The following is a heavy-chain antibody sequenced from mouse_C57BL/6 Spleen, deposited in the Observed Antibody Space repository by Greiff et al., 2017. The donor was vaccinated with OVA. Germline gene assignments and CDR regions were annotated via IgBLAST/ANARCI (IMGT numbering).Heavy chain of an antibody. V-gene: IGHV3-6*01. J-gene: IGHJ4*01. CDR3: ARGGIYYGSSYEAMDY. D-gene: IGHD1-1*01. CDR1: GYSITSGYY. CDR2: ISYDGSN. Sequence: EVQLVESGPGLVKPSQSLSLTCSVTGYSITSGYYWNWIRQFPGNKLEWMGYISYDGSNNYNPSLKNRISITRDTSKNQCFLKLNSVTTEDTATYYCARGGIYYGSSYEAMDYWGQGTSVTVSS.